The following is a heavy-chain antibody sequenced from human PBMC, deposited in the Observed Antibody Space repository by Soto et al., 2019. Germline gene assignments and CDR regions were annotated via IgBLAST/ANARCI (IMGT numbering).Heavy chain of an antibody. V-gene: IGHV4-34*01. J-gene: IGHJ4*02. CDR1: GGSISSGYY. CDR2: INHSGST. CDR3: ARFSYDILTGYYNDRPFDY. D-gene: IGHD3-9*01. Sequence: PSETLSLTCAVSGGSISSGYYWSWIRQPPGKGLEWIGEINHSGSTNYNPSLKSRVTISVDTSKNQFSLKLSSVTAADTAVYYCARFSYDILTGYYNDRPFDYWGQGTLVTVSS.